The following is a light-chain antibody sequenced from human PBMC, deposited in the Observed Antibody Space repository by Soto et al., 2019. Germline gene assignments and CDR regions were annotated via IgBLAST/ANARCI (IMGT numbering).Light chain of an antibody. V-gene: IGKV1-5*03. CDR2: KAS. J-gene: IGKJ1*01. CDR1: QSVDTC. CDR3: QQFYSYTWT. Sequence: DIQMTQSPSTLSASVGDRVTITFRASQSVDTCLAWDQQKPGKAPHLLIYKASSLETGVPSRFSGSGSVTEFTLTISSLQTDDYATYYCQQFYSYTWTFGQGTKVEIK.